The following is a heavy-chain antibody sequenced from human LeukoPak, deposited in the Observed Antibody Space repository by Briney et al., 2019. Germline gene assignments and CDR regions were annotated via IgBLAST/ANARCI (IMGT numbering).Heavy chain of an antibody. CDR2: INPNTGAT. J-gene: IGHJ4*02. CDR3: ARDRVASGWPRSVYFED. CDR1: GYTLTGYY. D-gene: IGHD6-19*01. V-gene: IGHV1-2*02. Sequence: GASVSSSRKASGYTLTGYYYHRVRQAPGQGLEWMGWINPNTGATHSAQKFQVRMTITGDTSISTAYMDLSRLRSDDTAVYYCARDRVASGWPRSVYFEDWRQGALVTVSS.